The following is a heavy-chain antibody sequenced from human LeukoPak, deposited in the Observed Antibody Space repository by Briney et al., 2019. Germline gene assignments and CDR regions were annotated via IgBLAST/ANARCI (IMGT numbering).Heavy chain of an antibody. CDR2: IYTSGST. CDR1: GGSISSYY. V-gene: IGHV4-4*08. J-gene: IGHJ4*02. D-gene: IGHD1-26*01. Sequence: SETLSLTCTVSGGSISSYYWSWIRQPPGKGLEWIGRIYTSGSTNYNPSLKSRVTISIDASKNQFSLRLSSATAADTAVYYCTRGGELMNFWGQGTLVTVSS. CDR3: TRGGELMNF.